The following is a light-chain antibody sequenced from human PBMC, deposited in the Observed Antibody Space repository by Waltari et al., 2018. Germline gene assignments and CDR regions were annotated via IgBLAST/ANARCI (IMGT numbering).Light chain of an antibody. Sequence: DIVMTQSPDSLSVSPGETATINYQSSQSISDSFNHRNYLAWYQQKPGQPPKLLISWASTRESGVPARISGIGSGTDFSLTISSLQADDVAVYYCQQYYSSPPTFGQGTRLEMK. J-gene: IGKJ5*01. CDR3: QQYYSSPPT. V-gene: IGKV4-1*01. CDR1: QSISDSFNHRNY. CDR2: WAS.